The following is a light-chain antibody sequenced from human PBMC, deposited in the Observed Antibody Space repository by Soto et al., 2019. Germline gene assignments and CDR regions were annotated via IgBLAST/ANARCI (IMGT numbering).Light chain of an antibody. CDR1: QSINNC. V-gene: IGKV1-5*01. CDR2: DAS. CDR3: QQYRSYPYT. J-gene: IGKJ2*01. Sequence: DIQMTQSPSTLSAFVGDRVTLTCRANQSINNCLAWSQQKPGKAPKLLIFDASSLESGVPSRFSGSGSGTEFTLTISSLQPDDFATYYCQQYRSYPYTFGQGTKLEIK.